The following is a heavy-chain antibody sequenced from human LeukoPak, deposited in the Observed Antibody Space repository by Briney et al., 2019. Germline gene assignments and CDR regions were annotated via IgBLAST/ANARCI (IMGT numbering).Heavy chain of an antibody. J-gene: IGHJ5*02. D-gene: IGHD3-10*01. CDR2: ISGSGGST. CDR3: AKDVERWFGELNWFDP. CDR1: GFTFSSYA. V-gene: IGHV3-23*01. Sequence: GGSLRLSCAAPGFTFSSYAMSWVRQAPGKGLEWVSAISGSGGSTYYADSVKGRFTISRDNSKNTLYLQMNSLRAEDTAVYYCAKDVERWFGELNWFDPWGQRTLVTVSS.